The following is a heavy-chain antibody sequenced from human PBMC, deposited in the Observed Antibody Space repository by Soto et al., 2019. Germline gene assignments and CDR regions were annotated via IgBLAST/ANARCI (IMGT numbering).Heavy chain of an antibody. CDR2: IKQDGSEK. Sequence: RWSLRLSCAASGFTCSSYWMSWFRQAPGKGLEWVANIKQDGSEKYYVDSVKGRFTISRDNAKNSLYLQMNSLRAEDTAVYYCARDVDGGGYLYYFDYWGQGTLVTVSS. D-gene: IGHD2-15*01. V-gene: IGHV3-7*03. CDR3: ARDVDGGGYLYYFDY. CDR1: GFTCSSYW. J-gene: IGHJ4*02.